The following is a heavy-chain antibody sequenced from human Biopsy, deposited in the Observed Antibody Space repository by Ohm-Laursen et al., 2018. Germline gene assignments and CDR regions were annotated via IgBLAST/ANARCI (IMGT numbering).Heavy chain of an antibody. CDR1: GFTFSSYG. CDR3: AREAGPCGGDCYGFFDF. CDR2: ITDSGGRT. Sequence: SLRLSCAAPGFTFSSYGMSWVRQAPGKGLEWVSAITDSGGRTFYADSVKGRFTTSRDNSKNTLYLQMNSLRVEDTAVYFCAREAGPCGGDCYGFFDFGGQGILVTVSS. J-gene: IGHJ4*02. D-gene: IGHD2-21*02. V-gene: IGHV3-23*01.